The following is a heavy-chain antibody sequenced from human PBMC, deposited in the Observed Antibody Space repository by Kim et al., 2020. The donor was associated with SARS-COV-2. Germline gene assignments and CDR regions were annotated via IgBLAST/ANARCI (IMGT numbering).Heavy chain of an antibody. J-gene: IGHJ6*02. Sequence: YSASVKVRFTISSDKAKNAQYLQMTSLRVEDTAVYYCTREGSAHIYCMDVWGQGTTVTVS. V-gene: IGHV3-74*01. CDR3: TREGSAHIYCMDV. D-gene: IGHD2-15*01.